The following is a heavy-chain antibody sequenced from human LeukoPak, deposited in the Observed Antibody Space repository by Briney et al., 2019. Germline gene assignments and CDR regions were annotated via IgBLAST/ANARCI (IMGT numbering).Heavy chain of an antibody. Sequence: GGSLRLSCAASGFTFSSYSMNWVRQAPGKGLEWVSSIDTSSRYIYYGDSVKGRFTISRDNAKNSLYLQMNSLRAEDTAVYYCAREGIAAADAFDIWGQGTMVTVSS. CDR3: AREGIAAADAFDI. V-gene: IGHV3-21*04. D-gene: IGHD6-13*01. CDR2: IDTSSRYI. CDR1: GFTFSSYS. J-gene: IGHJ3*02.